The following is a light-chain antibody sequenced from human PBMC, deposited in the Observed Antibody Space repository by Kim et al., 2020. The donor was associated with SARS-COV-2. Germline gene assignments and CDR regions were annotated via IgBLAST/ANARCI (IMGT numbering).Light chain of an antibody. CDR3: QQSYRTPYT. CDR1: QSITND. Sequence: SASVGDRFNITCRASQSITNDLNWYQQRPGKAPTLLIYAASSLQSGVPLRFSGSGSGTDFTLTISSLQREDFATYYCQQSYRTPYTSGQRTKLEIK. J-gene: IGKJ2*01. V-gene: IGKV1-39*01. CDR2: AAS.